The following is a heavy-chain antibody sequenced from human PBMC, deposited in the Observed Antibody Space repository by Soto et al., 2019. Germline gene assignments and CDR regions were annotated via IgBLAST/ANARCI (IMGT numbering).Heavy chain of an antibody. Sequence: GASVKVSCKASGYTFTSYDINCVRQATGQGLEWMGWLNPNSGNTGYAQKFQGRVTMTRNTSISTAYMELSSLRSEDTAVYYCARGLGGGDCYYMDVWGKGTTVTVSS. CDR2: LNPNSGNT. D-gene: IGHD2-15*01. J-gene: IGHJ6*03. CDR3: ARGLGGGDCYYMDV. V-gene: IGHV1-8*01. CDR1: GYTFTSYD.